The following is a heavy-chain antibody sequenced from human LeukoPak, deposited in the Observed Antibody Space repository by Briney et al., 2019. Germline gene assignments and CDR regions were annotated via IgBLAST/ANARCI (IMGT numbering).Heavy chain of an antibody. V-gene: IGHV3-23*01. CDR2: ISGSGGST. J-gene: IGHJ5*02. CDR1: GFTFSSYA. Sequence: GGSLRLPCAASGFTFSSYAMSWVRQAPGKGLEWVSAISGSGGSTYYADSVKGRFTISRDNSKNTLYLQMNSLRAEDTAVYYCAKDGYDSSGYSELPPYNWFDPWGQGTLVTVSS. CDR3: AKDGYDSSGYSELPPYNWFDP. D-gene: IGHD3-22*01.